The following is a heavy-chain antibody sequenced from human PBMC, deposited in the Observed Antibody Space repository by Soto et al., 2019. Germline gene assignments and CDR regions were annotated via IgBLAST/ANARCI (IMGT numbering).Heavy chain of an antibody. CDR2: ISSSSSYT. J-gene: IGHJ4*02. D-gene: IGHD5-12*01. CDR1: RFPFSDYY. Sequence: GGSLRLSCAASRFPFSDYYMSWIRQAPGKGLEWGSYISSSSSYTNYADSVKGRFTISRDNAKNSLYLQMNSLRAEDTALYYCARDHQRYSGYDYVDYWGQGTLVTVSS. V-gene: IGHV3-11*05. CDR3: ARDHQRYSGYDYVDY.